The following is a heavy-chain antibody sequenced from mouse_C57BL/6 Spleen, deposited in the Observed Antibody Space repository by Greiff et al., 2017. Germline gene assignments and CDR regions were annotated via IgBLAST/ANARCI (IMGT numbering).Heavy chain of an antibody. D-gene: IGHD1-1*01. CDR3: ARREYYGSKGSSYYDMDY. Sequence: QVQLQQPGAELVKPGASVKLSCKASGYTFTSYWMHWVKQRPGQGLEWIGMIHPNSGSTNYNEKFKSKATLTVDKSSSTAYMQLSSLTSEDSAVYYWARREYYGSKGSSYYDMDYWGQGTSVTVSS. J-gene: IGHJ4*01. V-gene: IGHV1-64*01. CDR2: IHPNSGST. CDR1: GYTFTSYW.